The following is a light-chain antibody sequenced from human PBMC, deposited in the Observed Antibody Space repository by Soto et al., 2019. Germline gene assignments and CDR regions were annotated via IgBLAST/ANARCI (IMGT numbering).Light chain of an antibody. CDR3: QQRSNWPLT. Sequence: EILLTQSPGTLSLSPGERATLSCRASQSVRNSYLAWYQQKPGQAPRLLIYGASGRATGIPARFSGSGSGTDFTLTISSLEPEDFAVYYCQQRSNWPLTFGGGTKVAI. CDR2: GAS. V-gene: IGKV3D-20*02. J-gene: IGKJ4*01. CDR1: QSVRNSY.